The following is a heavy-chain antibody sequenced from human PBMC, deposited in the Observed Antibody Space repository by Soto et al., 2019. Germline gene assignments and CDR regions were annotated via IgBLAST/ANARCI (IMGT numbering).Heavy chain of an antibody. J-gene: IGHJ6*02. CDR2: IWHDGSSY. CDR3: ARDQGGRRLPYYYSGMDV. Sequence: QEQLVESGGGVVQPGTSLRLSCAASGFTFRSYGMSWVRQAPGKGPECVAVIWHDGSSYYYLDSVKGRFTISRDNSKYTLYLQMTSLRDEDTAVYYCARDQGGRRLPYYYSGMDVWGQGTTVIVSS. CDR1: GFTFRSYG. V-gene: IGHV3-33*01. D-gene: IGHD1-1*01.